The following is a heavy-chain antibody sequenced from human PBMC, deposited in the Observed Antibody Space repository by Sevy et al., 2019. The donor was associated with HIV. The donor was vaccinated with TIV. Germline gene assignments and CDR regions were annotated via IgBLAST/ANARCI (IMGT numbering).Heavy chain of an antibody. Sequence: GGSLRLSCEASGFTFGDYCMSWVRQAPGKGLEWVAFLKSDVYGGTVDHAAAVRGRFVISRDDSKTIAYLQMNDLKTEDTGVYYCTRWKAAQSIFDYWGQGALVTVSS. CDR1: GFTFGDYC. CDR2: LKSDVYGGTV. J-gene: IGHJ4*02. D-gene: IGHD6-13*01. CDR3: TRWKAAQSIFDY. V-gene: IGHV3-49*04.